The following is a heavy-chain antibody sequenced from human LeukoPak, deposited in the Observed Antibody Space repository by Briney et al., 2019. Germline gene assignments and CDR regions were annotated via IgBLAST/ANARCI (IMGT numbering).Heavy chain of an antibody. Sequence: QPSETLSLTCTVSGGSISSGDYYWSRIRQPPGKGLERIGYVYYSGSTYYNPSLKSRVTISVDTSKNQFSLKLSSVTAADTAVYYCASETPVYYDFWSGYWTWGQGTLVTVSS. CDR1: GGSISSGDYY. J-gene: IGHJ5*02. CDR2: VYYSGST. V-gene: IGHV4-30-4*01. D-gene: IGHD3-3*01. CDR3: ASETPVYYDFWSGYWT.